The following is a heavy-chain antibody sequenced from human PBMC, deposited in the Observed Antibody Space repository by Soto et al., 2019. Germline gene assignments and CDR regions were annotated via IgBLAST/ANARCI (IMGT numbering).Heavy chain of an antibody. CDR3: ARRGPGTYFDY. CDR1: GFTFSSYA. Sequence: EVQLLASGGGLVQPGGSLRLSCAASGFTFSSYAMNWVRQAPGKGLEWVSVISGSGGSTYYADSVKGRFSISRDNSKNTLYLQRNSLRAEDTAVYYCARRGPGTYFDYWGQGTLVTVSP. D-gene: IGHD6-13*01. J-gene: IGHJ4*02. V-gene: IGHV3-23*01. CDR2: ISGSGGST.